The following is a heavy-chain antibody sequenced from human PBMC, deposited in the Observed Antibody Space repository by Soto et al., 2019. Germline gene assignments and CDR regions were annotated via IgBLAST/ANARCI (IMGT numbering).Heavy chain of an antibody. Sequence: AAVKVSFKATGYTLSAYTMNWVRQAPGQSLEWMGWINAGSGNTKYSQNFQGRVSITRDTSASTVYMELTGLTSEDTAVYYCARDTETLGPRANDALDIWGQGTMVTVSS. J-gene: IGHJ3*02. CDR1: GYTLSAYT. D-gene: IGHD3-3*02. V-gene: IGHV1-3*01. CDR2: INAGSGNT. CDR3: ARDTETLGPRANDALDI.